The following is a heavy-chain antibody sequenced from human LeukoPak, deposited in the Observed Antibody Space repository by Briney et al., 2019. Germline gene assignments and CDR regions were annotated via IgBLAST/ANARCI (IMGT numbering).Heavy chain of an antibody. CDR3: AKTRHSDAWYYFDS. J-gene: IGHJ4*02. V-gene: IGHV3-23*01. Sequence: GGSLRLSCAASGLTFKSYGMSWVRQAPGKGLEWVPSISSYGSNIHYADSVQGRFTISRDNSKNTIHLQMNSLRADDTAVYYCAKTRHSDAWYYFDSWGLGTLVTVSS. CDR1: GLTFKSYG. D-gene: IGHD6-19*01. CDR2: ISSYGSNI.